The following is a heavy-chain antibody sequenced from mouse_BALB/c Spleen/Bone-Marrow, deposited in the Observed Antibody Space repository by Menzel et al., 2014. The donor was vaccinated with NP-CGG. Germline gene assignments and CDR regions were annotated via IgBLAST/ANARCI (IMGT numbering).Heavy chain of an antibody. J-gene: IGHJ1*01. CDR2: IRNKANGYTT. V-gene: IGHV7-3*02. CDR1: GFTFTDYY. CDR3: ARDNYYGYHWYFDV. Sequence: EVKLMESGGGLVQPGGSLRLSCATSGFTFTDYYMSWVRQPPGKALEWLGFIRNKANGYTTEYSASVKGRFTISRDNSQSSPYLQMNTLRAEDSATYYCARDNYYGYHWYFDVWGAGTTVTVSS. D-gene: IGHD1-2*01.